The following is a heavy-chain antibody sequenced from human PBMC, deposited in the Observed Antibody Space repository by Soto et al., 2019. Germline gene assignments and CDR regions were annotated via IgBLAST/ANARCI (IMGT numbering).Heavy chain of an antibody. Sequence: GASVKVSCKASGYRFTTYQMHWVRQAPGQGLEWMGTINPSGGSTSYAQRFQGRVTMTRDTSTSTVYMQLSSLRSDDTAVYYCAREGRGKKAGYNGLVSLGYWGQGTLVTVSS. J-gene: IGHJ4*02. V-gene: IGHV1-46*01. CDR1: GYRFTTYQ. D-gene: IGHD2-2*02. CDR2: INPSGGST. CDR3: AREGRGKKAGYNGLVSLGY.